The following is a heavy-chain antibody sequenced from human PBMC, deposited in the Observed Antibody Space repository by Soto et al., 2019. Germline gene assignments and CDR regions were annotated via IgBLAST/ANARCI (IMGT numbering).Heavy chain of an antibody. CDR2: IYYSGST. CDR1: GGSISSGGYY. D-gene: IGHD1-26*01. J-gene: IGHJ5*02. Sequence: SETLSLTCTVSGGSISSGGYYWSWIRQHPGKGLEWIGYIYYSGSTYYNPSLKSRVTISVDTSKNHVSLRVTSVTAADTAVYYCARCHFSYGARFDPWGQGTLVTVSS. V-gene: IGHV4-31*03. CDR3: ARCHFSYGARFDP.